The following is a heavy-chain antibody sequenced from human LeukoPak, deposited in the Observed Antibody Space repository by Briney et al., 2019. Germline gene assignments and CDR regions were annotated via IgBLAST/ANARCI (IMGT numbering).Heavy chain of an antibody. CDR1: GYTFSGYY. CDR2: MNPNSGNT. V-gene: IGHV1-8*02. Sequence: ASVKVSCKTSGYTFSGYYIHWVRQAPGQGLEWMGWMNPNSGNTGYAQKFQGRVTMTRNTSISTAYMELSSLRSEDTAVYYCARGRSARKNSGWYYFDYWGQGTLVTVSS. J-gene: IGHJ4*02. D-gene: IGHD6-19*01. CDR3: ARGRSARKNSGWYYFDY.